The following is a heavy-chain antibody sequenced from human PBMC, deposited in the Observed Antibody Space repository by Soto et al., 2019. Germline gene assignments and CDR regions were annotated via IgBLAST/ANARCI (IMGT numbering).Heavy chain of an antibody. CDR2: SWGGGGAT. CDR3: IWESRVYSSWR. J-gene: IGHJ4*02. CDR1: GLTFSDAW. D-gene: IGHD5-18*01. Sequence: EVQVVESGGGLVKPGESLTLSCTVSGLTFSDAWLNWVRQSPGKGLEWVGRSWGGGGATVYAAPVKGRFTLSRDDSQRMLYLQLNSLKVDDTAVYYCIWESRVYSSWRWGQGTLVTVSA. V-gene: IGHV3-15*07.